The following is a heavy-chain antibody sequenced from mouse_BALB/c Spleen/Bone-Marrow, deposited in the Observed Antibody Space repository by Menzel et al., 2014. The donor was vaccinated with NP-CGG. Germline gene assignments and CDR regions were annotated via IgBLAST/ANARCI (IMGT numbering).Heavy chain of an antibody. CDR2: FYPGNSDT. Sequence: SGTVLARPGASVKMSCKASGYSFTSYWMHWVKQRPGQGLEWIGAFYPGNSDTTYNQKFKGKAKLTAVTSASTAYVELSSLTNEDSAVYYCTFLVKEDFAYWGQGTLVTVSA. CDR1: GYSFTSYW. D-gene: IGHD2-10*02. J-gene: IGHJ3*01. V-gene: IGHV1-5*01. CDR3: TFLVKEDFAY.